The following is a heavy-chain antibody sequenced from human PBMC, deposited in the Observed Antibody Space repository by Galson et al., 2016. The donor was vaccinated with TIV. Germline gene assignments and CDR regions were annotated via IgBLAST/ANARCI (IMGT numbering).Heavy chain of an antibody. CDR2: ISSRSSYT. Sequence: SLRLSCAASGFTFSSYKMNWVRQAPGKGLEWVSSISSRSSYTHYADSVKGRVTISRDNANNSLYMQMNSLRAEDTAEYYCPRNRARFGAHDAFDYWGHVTDSRDNANSSRYAQRNILGCRGEGVDVRGGVGARVGAYDACDIGGQGTMVTVSS. V-gene: IGHV3-21*01. J-gene: IGHJ3*02. D-gene: IGHD3-16*01. CDR1: GFTFSSYK. CDR3: PRNRARFGAHDAFDYWGHVTDSRDNANSSRYAQRNILGCRGEGVDVRGGVGARVGAYDACDI.